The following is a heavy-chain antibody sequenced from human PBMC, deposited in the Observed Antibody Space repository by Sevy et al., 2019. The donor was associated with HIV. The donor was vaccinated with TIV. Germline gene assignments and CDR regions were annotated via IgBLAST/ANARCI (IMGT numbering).Heavy chain of an antibody. V-gene: IGHV3-48*04. D-gene: IGHD3-22*01. J-gene: IGHJ4*02. CDR3: ARVPLYSDSHINDY. CDR2: ISGTGNTI. Sequence: GSLRLSCAASGFTFSPYSMNWIRQAPGKGLEWLSYISGTGNTIYYAGSVKGRFTISRANAKNSLYLQMNSLRAEDTAVYYCARVPLYSDSHINDYWGQGTLVTVSS. CDR1: GFTFSPYS.